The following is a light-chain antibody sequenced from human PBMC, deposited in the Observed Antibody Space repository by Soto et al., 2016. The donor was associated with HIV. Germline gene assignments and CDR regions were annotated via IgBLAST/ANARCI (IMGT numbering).Light chain of an antibody. CDR1: QSISSY. CDR3: QQSYSTPYT. CDR2: ASS. Sequence: DIQVTQSPSSLSASVGDRVTITCRASQSISSYLNWYQQKPGKAPNLLIYASSSLQSGVPSRFSGSGSGTDFTLTISSLQPEDFTTYYCQQSYSTPYTFGQGTKVQIK. V-gene: IGKV1-39*01. J-gene: IGKJ2*01.